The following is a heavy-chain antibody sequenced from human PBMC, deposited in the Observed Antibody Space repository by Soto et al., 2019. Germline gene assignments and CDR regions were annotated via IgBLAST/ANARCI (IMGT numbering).Heavy chain of an antibody. V-gene: IGHV5-51*01. J-gene: IGHJ6*02. Sequence: PGESLKISCKGSGYSFTTYWIGWVRQMPGKGLEWMGIVYPGDSETRCSPSFQGQVTISADKSISTAYLQWSSLKASDTAMYYCARTSAAGKYYYGMDVWGQGTTGTVSS. D-gene: IGHD6-13*01. CDR1: GYSFTTYW. CDR3: ARTSAAGKYYYGMDV. CDR2: VYPGDSET.